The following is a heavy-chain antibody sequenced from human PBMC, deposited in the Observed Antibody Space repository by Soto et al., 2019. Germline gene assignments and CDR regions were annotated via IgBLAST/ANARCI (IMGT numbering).Heavy chain of an antibody. J-gene: IGHJ4*02. CDR2: IYPSDSDT. Sequence: GESLKISCKGSGYNFAGYWIAWVRQMPGKGLELMGIIYPSDSDTRYRPSFQGQVTISADKSISSAYLQWSSLRASDTAMYYCASGAVSTRTFDYWGQRTPVTVSS. V-gene: IGHV5-51*01. D-gene: IGHD6-19*01. CDR1: GYNFAGYW. CDR3: ASGAVSTRTFDY.